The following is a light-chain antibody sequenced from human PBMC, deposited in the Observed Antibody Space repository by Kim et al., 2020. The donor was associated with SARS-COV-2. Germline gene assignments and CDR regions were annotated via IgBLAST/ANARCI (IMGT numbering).Light chain of an antibody. CDR2: RND. CDR1: NT. Sequence: NTVNWYQHLPGPSPKLLIYRNDQRPSGVPDRFSGFRSATSASLAISGLQSEDEADYFCASWNDALRGPVFGGGTQLTVL. J-gene: IGLJ2*01. CDR3: ASWNDALRGPV. V-gene: IGLV1-44*01.